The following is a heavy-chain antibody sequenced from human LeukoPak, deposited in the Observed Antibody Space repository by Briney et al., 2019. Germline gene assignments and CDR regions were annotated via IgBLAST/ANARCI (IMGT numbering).Heavy chain of an antibody. CDR2: ISSSSSTI. V-gene: IGHV3-48*01. CDR1: GFTFSSYS. Sequence: QSGGSLRLSCAASGFTFSSYSMNWVRQAPGKGLEWVSYISSSSSTIYYADSVKGRFTISRENAKNSLYLQMNSLRAEETAVYYCAISRRQLLTFDSWGQGTLVTVSS. D-gene: IGHD2-2*01. CDR3: AISRRQLLTFDS. J-gene: IGHJ4*02.